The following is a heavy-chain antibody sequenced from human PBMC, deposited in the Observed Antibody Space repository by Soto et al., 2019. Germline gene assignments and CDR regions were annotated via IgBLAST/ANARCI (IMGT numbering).Heavy chain of an antibody. CDR3: AGTWGWDDS. CDR2: ISSTGHMT. D-gene: IGHD3-16*01. V-gene: IGHV3-21*01. J-gene: IGHJ5*01. Sequence: EVQLVESGGGLVRPGGSLSLSCAASGFGFTFSNYYMNWIRQAPGKGLEWVSSISSTGHMTFYAPSVNGRFTISRDNGKNSLYLQMYSLRAEDTGVYFCAGTWGWDDSWGPGTLVTVSS. CDR1: GFGFTFSNYY.